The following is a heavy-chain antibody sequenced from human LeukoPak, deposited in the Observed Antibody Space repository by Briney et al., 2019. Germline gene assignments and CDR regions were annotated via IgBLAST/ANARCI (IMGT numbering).Heavy chain of an antibody. CDR3: ARSSRYCSSTSCYALEDDY. CDR1: GYTFTSYG. J-gene: IGHJ4*02. Sequence: ASVKVSCKASGYTFTSYGISWVRQAPGQGLEWMGWISAYNGNTNYAQKLQGRVTMTTDTSTSTAYMELRSLRSDDTAVYYCARSSRYCSSTSCYALEDDYWGQGTLVTVSS. CDR2: ISAYNGNT. V-gene: IGHV1-18*01. D-gene: IGHD2-2*01.